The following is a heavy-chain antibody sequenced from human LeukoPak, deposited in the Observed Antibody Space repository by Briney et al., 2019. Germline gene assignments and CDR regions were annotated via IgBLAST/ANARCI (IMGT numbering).Heavy chain of an antibody. CDR3: ARDPLSGYYSYYYNYMDV. Sequence: EASVKVSCKSSGYTFTSYGISWVRQAPGQGLEWMGWISAYNGNTNYAQKLQGRVTMTTYTSKSTAYMDLRSLRSDDTAVYYCARDPLSGYYSYYYNYMDVWGKGTTVTVSS. J-gene: IGHJ6*03. CDR2: ISAYNGNT. CDR1: GYTFTSYG. V-gene: IGHV1-18*01. D-gene: IGHD3-22*01.